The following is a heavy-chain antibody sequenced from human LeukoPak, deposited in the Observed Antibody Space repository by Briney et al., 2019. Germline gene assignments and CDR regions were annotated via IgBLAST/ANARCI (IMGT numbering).Heavy chain of an antibody. CDR3: GKSPGQMPVSKISYFDP. Sequence: GGSLRLSCAGSGFTFSSHAMSWVRQTPGKGLEWISLISGSGGSPYYADSVLGRFTISRDNSKNTLYLQMNNLRADDTAVYYFGKSPGQMPVSKISYFDPWGQGALVTVSA. J-gene: IGHJ4*02. CDR2: ISGSGGSP. CDR1: GFTFSSHA. D-gene: IGHD2/OR15-2a*01. V-gene: IGHV3-23*01.